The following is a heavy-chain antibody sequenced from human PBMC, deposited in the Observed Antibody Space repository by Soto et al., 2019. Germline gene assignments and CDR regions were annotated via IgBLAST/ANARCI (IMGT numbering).Heavy chain of an antibody. CDR1: GFTFRNYA. V-gene: IGHV3-23*01. J-gene: IGHJ4*02. CDR3: AKRSVSGTYSPFDY. D-gene: IGHD1-7*01. CDR2: ISDDSLDT. Sequence: EVQLLESGGGLVQPGGSLRLSCTGSGFTFRNYALSWVHQAAGKGLEWISAISDDSLDTFHADSVKGRFTISRDNSKNTLYLQMNSLRAEDTAIYYCAKRSVSGTYSPFDYWGQGTLVTVSS.